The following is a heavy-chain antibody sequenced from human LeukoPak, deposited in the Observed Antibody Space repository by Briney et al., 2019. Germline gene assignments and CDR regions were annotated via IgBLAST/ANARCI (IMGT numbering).Heavy chain of an antibody. CDR1: GFTFDDYA. V-gene: IGHV3-9*01. CDR3: AKSLYYYDSSVGYFDY. J-gene: IGHJ4*02. D-gene: IGHD3-22*01. CDR2: ISWNSGSI. Sequence: PGGSLRLSCAASGFTFDDYAMHWVRQAPGKGLEWVSGISWNSGSIGYADSVKGRFTISRDNAKNSLYLQMNSLRAEDTALYYCAKSLYYYDSSVGYFDYWGQGTLVTVSS.